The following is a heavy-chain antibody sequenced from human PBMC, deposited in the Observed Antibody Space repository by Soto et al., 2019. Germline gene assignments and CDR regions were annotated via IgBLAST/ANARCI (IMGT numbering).Heavy chain of an antibody. CDR2: ISAYSGKT. V-gene: IGHV1-18*01. CDR3: AVDSSGSTADYYYYYGLDV. CDR1: VYMF. J-gene: IGHJ6*02. Sequence: QVQLMQSGAEVKKPGASVKVSCKTSVYMFISWVRQAPGQGPEWMGWISAYSGKTQYSQNFQDRFTMTTDTSTNTAYMELRSLRSEDTAIYYWAVDSSGSTADYYYYYGLDVWGQGTTVTVSS. D-gene: IGHD3-22*01.